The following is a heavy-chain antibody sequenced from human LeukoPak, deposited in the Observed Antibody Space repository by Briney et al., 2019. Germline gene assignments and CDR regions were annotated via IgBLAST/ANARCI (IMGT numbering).Heavy chain of an antibody. D-gene: IGHD3-10*01. CDR2: VNLKSGYT. V-gene: IGHV1-8*03. CDR1: GYTFTRFD. CDR3: ARVRLMVRGVTGFSGAFDI. Sequence: ASVKVSCKASGYTFTRFDINWVRQATGQGLEWMGWVNLKSGYTGYAQKFQGRVTITRDTSINTAYMELSSLRSEDTAVYYCARVRLMVRGVTGFSGAFDIWGQGTMVTVSS. J-gene: IGHJ3*02.